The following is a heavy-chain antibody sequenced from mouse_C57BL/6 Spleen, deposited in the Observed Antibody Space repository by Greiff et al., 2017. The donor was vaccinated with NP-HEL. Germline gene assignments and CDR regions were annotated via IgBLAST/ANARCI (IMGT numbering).Heavy chain of an antibody. CDR2: INPSSGYT. CDR1: GYTFTSYW. CDR3: ATLYYGSSYGAMDY. Sequence: QVQLQQSGADLAPPGASVQLSCTASGYTFTSYWMHWVHPRPGQGLEWIGYINPSSGYTKYNQKFKDKATLTADKSSSTAYMQLSSLTYEDSAVYDCATLYYGSSYGAMDYWGQGTSVTVSS. D-gene: IGHD1-1*01. V-gene: IGHV1-7*01. J-gene: IGHJ4*01.